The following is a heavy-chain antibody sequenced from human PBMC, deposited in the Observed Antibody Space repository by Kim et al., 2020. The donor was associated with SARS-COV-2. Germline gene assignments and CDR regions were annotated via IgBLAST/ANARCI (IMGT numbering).Heavy chain of an antibody. CDR3: TRAQYGGYAY. CDR1: GDSVSSNSAT. D-gene: IGHD5-12*01. Sequence: SQTLSLTCAISGDSVSSNSATWNWIRQSPSRGLEWLGRTYYRSKWSNDYAVCVKSRITINPDTSKNQFSLHLNSVTPEDTAMYYCTRAQYGGYAYWGQGTLVTVSS. J-gene: IGHJ4*02. CDR2: TYYRSKWSN. V-gene: IGHV6-1*01.